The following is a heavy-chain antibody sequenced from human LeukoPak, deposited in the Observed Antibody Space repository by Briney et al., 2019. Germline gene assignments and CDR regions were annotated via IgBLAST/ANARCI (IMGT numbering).Heavy chain of an antibody. CDR1: GGTFSSYA. CDR3: ARAFLISSLHFDP. J-gene: IGHJ5*02. D-gene: IGHD2-8*01. Sequence: ASVKVSCKASGGTFSSYAIILVRQDPGQALEWIGGIIPIFGTANYAQKFQGRVTITADESTSTTYMELSSLRSEDTAVYYCARAFLISSLHFDPWGQGTLVTVSS. V-gene: IGHV1-69*13. CDR2: IIPIFGTA.